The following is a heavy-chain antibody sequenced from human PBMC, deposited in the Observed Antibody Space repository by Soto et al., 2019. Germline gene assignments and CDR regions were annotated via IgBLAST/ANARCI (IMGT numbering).Heavy chain of an antibody. CDR1: GFIFSRYD. CDR2: IGTAGDT. D-gene: IGHD5-18*01. Sequence: GGSLRLSCTASGFIFSRYDMHWVRQSTGKGLEWVAAIGTAGDTHYPDSVKGRFTISRENAKNAVYLQMDSLRAGDTAVYYCARVPGGYTYGFYGMDVWGQGTTVTVSS. V-gene: IGHV3-13*01. J-gene: IGHJ6*02. CDR3: ARVPGGYTYGFYGMDV.